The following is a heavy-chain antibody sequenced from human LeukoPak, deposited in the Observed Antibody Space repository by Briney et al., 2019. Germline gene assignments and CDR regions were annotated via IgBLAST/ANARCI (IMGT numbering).Heavy chain of an antibody. J-gene: IGHJ3*01. CDR3: ARDREMATRLHDAFDF. CDR1: GGTFSSYA. V-gene: IGHV1-69*05. CDR2: IIPIFGTA. Sequence: SVKVSFKASGGTFSSYAISWVRQAPGQGLEWMGGIIPIFGTANYAQKFQGRVTMTRDMSTSTVYMELSSLRSEDTAVYYCARDREMATRLHDAFDFWGQGTMVTVSS. D-gene: IGHD5-24*01.